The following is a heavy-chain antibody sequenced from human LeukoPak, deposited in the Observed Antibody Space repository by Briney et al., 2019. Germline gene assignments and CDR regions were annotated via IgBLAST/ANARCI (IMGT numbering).Heavy chain of an antibody. CDR1: GFRFSSYE. V-gene: IGHV3-48*03. CDR2: ISGSGSTI. J-gene: IGHJ3*02. CDR3: VGQYGFDI. Sequence: GGPLRLSRSASGFRFSSYEMNWVRQAPGKGLEWVSYISGSGSTIYYSDSVKGRFTISRDNAQNSLYLQMNSLRDADTAVYYAVGQYGFDIWGQGTMVTVSS.